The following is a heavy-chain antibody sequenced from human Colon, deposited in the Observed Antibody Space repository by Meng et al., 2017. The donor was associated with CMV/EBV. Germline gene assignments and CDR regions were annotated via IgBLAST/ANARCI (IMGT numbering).Heavy chain of an antibody. D-gene: IGHD3/OR15-3a*01. CDR2: IKRSGDGGTS. V-gene: IGHV3-15*01. CDR1: GVTVGDAW. J-gene: IGHJ6*02. Sequence: GESLKISCAATGVTVGDAWMSWVRQAPGKGLEWVGRIKRSGDGGTSDYAAPVKDRFRISRDDSRNVVHLQMNSLKTADTAVYYCTRENDFWTGNLDYYYGMDVWGQGTTVTVSS. CDR3: TRENDFWTGNLDYYYGMDV.